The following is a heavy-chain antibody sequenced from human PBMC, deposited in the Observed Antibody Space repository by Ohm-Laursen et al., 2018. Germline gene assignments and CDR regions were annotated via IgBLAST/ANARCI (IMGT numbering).Heavy chain of an antibody. CDR1: GFIFADYA. D-gene: IGHD3-22*01. CDR2: ISWNSGTK. V-gene: IGHV3-9*01. Sequence: SLRLSCAASGFIFADYAMHWVRQAPGKGLEWVSGISWNSGTKGYADSVKGRFTISRDNAKNSLYLQMNSLRPEDTALYYCAKATGYDSSATFDYWGQGTLVTVSS. J-gene: IGHJ4*02. CDR3: AKATGYDSSATFDY.